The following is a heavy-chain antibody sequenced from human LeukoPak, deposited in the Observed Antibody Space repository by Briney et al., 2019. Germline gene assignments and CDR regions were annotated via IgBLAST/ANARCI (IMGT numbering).Heavy chain of an antibody. V-gene: IGHV3-23*01. Sequence: PGGSLRLSCAAPGFTFSSYAMNWVRQAPGKGLEWVSSISGTDSRTHYADSVKGRFSISRDNSKNTLYLQVNSLRAEDTAVYYCAEGRRTPLVGTTTKSWIDYWGQGTLVTVSS. J-gene: IGHJ4*02. CDR2: ISGTDSRT. CDR1: GFTFSSYA. D-gene: IGHD1-26*01. CDR3: AEGRRTPLVGTTTKSWIDY.